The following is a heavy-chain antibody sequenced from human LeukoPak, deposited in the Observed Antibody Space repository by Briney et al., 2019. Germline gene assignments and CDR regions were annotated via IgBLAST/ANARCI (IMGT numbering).Heavy chain of an antibody. V-gene: IGHV4-38-2*02. Sequence: PSETLSLTCTVSGYSISSGSFWGWIRQPPGKGLEWIGSIYESGSTYYNPSLKSRVTISIDTSKNQFSLRLSSVTAADTAVYYCARDNSSGLNWFDPWGQGSLVTVSS. CDR2: IYESGST. D-gene: IGHD3-10*01. J-gene: IGHJ5*02. CDR1: GYSISSGSF. CDR3: ARDNSSGLNWFDP.